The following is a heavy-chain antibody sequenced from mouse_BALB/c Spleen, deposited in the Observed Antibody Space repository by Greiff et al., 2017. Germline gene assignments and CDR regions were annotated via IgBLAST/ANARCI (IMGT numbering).Heavy chain of an antibody. CDR3: ANYGNYEAWFAY. CDR1: GYSITSDYA. CDR2: ISYSGST. Sequence: EVKLVESGPGLVKPSQSLSLTCTVTGYSITSDYAWNWIRQFPGNKLEWMGYISYSGSTSYNPSLKSRISITRDTSKNQFFLQLNSVTTEDTATYYCANYGNYEAWFAYWGQGTLVTVSA. V-gene: IGHV3-2*02. D-gene: IGHD2-1*01. J-gene: IGHJ3*01.